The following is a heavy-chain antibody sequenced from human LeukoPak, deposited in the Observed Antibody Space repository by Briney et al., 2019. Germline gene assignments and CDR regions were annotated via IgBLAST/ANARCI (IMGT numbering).Heavy chain of an antibody. CDR3: ATRITMVRGFMLGGDY. J-gene: IGHJ4*02. Sequence: GGSLRLSCAASGFTFTSYAMNWVRQAPGKGLEWVSAISASGGSTYYADSVKGRFTISKDNSKNTLYLQMNSLRAEDTALYYCATRITMVRGFMLGGDYWGQGNLVTVFS. V-gene: IGHV3-23*01. CDR1: GFTFTSYA. D-gene: IGHD3-10*01. CDR2: ISASGGST.